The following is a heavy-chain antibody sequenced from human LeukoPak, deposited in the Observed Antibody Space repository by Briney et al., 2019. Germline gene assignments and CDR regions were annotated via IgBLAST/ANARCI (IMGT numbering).Heavy chain of an antibody. V-gene: IGHV3-7*01. CDR1: GFTFSSYW. Sequence: GGSLRLSCAASGFTFSSYWMSWVRQAPGKGLEWVANIKQDGSEKYYVDSVKGRFTISRDNAKNSLYLQMNSLRAEDTAVYYCARDPVYYDFWSGYYVCYFDYWGQGTLVTASS. D-gene: IGHD3-3*01. J-gene: IGHJ4*02. CDR2: IKQDGSEK. CDR3: ARDPVYYDFWSGYYVCYFDY.